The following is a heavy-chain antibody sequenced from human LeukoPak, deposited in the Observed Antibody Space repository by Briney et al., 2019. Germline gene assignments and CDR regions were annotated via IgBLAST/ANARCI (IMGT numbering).Heavy chain of an antibody. J-gene: IGHJ3*02. CDR2: ISSSSSYI. CDR3: ARDQSGSPEGFDI. Sequence: GGSLRLSCAASGFTFSSYSMNWVRQAPGKGLEWVSSISSSSSYIYYADSVKGRFTISRDNAKNSLYLQMNSLRAEDTAVYYCARDQSGSPEGFDIWGQGTMVTVSS. V-gene: IGHV3-21*04. CDR1: GFTFSSYS. D-gene: IGHD1-26*01.